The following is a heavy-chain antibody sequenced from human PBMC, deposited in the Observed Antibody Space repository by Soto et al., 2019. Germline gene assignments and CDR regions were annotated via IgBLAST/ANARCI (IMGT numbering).Heavy chain of an antibody. CDR1: GGSISSSSYY. D-gene: IGHD1-1*01. CDR2: ISYGGST. J-gene: IGHJ4*02. CDR3: ERHRRQTGTYAQPLDY. Sequence: SETLSLTCTVSGGSISSSSYYWGWVRQPQGKGLAWIGAISYGGSTYHNPSLRSRVTIPVDTSKSQFSLDLTSVTAADTAVYYCERHRRQTGTYAQPLDYWGQGTLVTVSS. V-gene: IGHV4-39*01.